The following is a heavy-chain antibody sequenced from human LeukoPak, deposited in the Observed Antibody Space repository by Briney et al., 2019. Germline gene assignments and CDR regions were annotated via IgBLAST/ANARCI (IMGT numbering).Heavy chain of an antibody. J-gene: IGHJ4*02. D-gene: IGHD6-19*01. CDR3: ARGRWSSGWFDY. CDR1: GGSISSYC. Sequence: SETLSLTCTVSGGSISSYCWNWIRQPPGKGLEGLGYIYYSGSTNYNPSLKSRVTISVDTSKNQFSLNLSSVTAADTAVYYCARGRWSSGWFDYWGQGTLVTVSS. CDR2: IYYSGST. V-gene: IGHV4-59*01.